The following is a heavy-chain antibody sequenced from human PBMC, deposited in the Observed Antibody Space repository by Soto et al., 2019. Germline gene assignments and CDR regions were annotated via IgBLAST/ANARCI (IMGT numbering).Heavy chain of an antibody. D-gene: IGHD6-19*01. CDR2: ISGYNGNT. V-gene: IGHV1-18*01. Sequence: QVQLVQSGAEVKKPGASVKVSCKASGYTLSNYAITWERQAPGQGLEWMGWISGYNGNTNYAQKLQGRVTMTTDTSTSTVYMELRSLRSDDTAVYYCARDTTYSSGWNFDYWGQGTLVTVSS. CDR3: ARDTTYSSGWNFDY. CDR1: GYTLSNYA. J-gene: IGHJ4*02.